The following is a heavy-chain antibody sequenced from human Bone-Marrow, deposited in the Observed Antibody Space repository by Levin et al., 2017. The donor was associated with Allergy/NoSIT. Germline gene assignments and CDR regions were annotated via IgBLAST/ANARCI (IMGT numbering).Heavy chain of an antibody. D-gene: IGHD3-22*01. CDR1: GGSIISGAYS. J-gene: IGHJ4*02. Sequence: PSETLSLTCAVSGGSIISGAYSWSWIRQPPGKGLEWIGYITHNWSTYYNPSLKTRVTISVDKSRNELSLKLTTVIAADTAAYYCARGAIVNPLAIWGQGTLVTVSS. V-gene: IGHV4-30-2*01. CDR3: ARGAIVNPLAI. CDR2: ITHNWST.